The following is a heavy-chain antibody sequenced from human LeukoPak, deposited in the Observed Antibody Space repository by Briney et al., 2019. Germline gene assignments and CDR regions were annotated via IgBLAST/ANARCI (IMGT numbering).Heavy chain of an antibody. CDR2: ISGSGGST. CDR3: AKGLLYSSSWYYFDY. V-gene: IGHV3-23*01. J-gene: IGHJ4*02. Sequence: PGGSLRLSCAAPGFTFSSYAMSWVRQAPGKGLEWVSAISGSGGSTYYADSVKGRFTISRDNSKNTLYLQMNSLRAEDTAVYYCAKGLLYSSSWYYFDYWGQGTLVTVSS. CDR1: GFTFSSYA. D-gene: IGHD6-13*01.